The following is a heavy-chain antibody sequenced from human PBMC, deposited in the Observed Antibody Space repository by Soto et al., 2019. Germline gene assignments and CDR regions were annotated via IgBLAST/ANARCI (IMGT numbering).Heavy chain of an antibody. V-gene: IGHV4-34*01. CDR1: GGSFSGYY. Sequence: QVQLQQWGAGLLKPSETLSLTCAVYGGSFSGYYWSWIRQPPGKGLEWIGEINHSGSTNYNPSLRSRVTISVDTSKSQFSLKLSSVTAAVTAVYYCARGQSSLLLDCWGQGVLVTVSS. J-gene: IGHJ4*02. CDR2: INHSGST. CDR3: ARGQSSLLLDC. D-gene: IGHD2-8*02.